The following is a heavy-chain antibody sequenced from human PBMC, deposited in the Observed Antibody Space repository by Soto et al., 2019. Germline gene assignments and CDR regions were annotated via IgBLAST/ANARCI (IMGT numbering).Heavy chain of an antibody. CDR3: AVWSALTQYYFDS. CDR1: GCSFSGSY. D-gene: IGHD3-3*01. Sequence: PSETLCLTSAVSGCSFSGSYWSWIRQPPGKGLEWIGYAYYSGTTVYNPSLKSRVSISVDTSKKHVSLRLNSVTAADTAVYYCAVWSALTQYYFDSWGHGTLVTVSS. J-gene: IGHJ4*01. V-gene: IGHV4-59*13. CDR2: AYYSGTT.